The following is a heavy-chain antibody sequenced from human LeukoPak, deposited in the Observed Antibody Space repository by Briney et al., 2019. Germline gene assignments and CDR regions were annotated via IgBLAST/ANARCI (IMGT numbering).Heavy chain of an antibody. CDR3: ARGGSGYSYGKIDS. CDR1: GFIFSSYG. Sequence: GGSLRLSCAASGFIFSSYGMNWVRQAPGKGLEWVSFISSSSSTIYYADSVKGRFTISRDNAKNSLYLQMNSLRDEDTAVYYCARGGSGYSYGKIDSWGQGILVTVSS. J-gene: IGHJ4*02. CDR2: ISSSSSTI. V-gene: IGHV3-48*02. D-gene: IGHD5-18*01.